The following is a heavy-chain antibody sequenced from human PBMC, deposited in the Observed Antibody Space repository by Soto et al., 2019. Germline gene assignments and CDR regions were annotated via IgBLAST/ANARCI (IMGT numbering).Heavy chain of an antibody. CDR3: AKRSPYSSGWYSPIFDY. CDR2: ISESGGST. D-gene: IGHD6-13*01. V-gene: IGHV3-23*01. J-gene: IGHJ4*02. CDR1: GFSFSDYA. Sequence: GGSLRLSCAASGFSFSDYAMSWVRQAPGKGLEWVSVISESGGSTHYADSVRGRFTVSRDNSKNSPSLRMNNLRDEDTAVYFCAKRSPYSSGWYSPIFDYWGQGALVTVSS.